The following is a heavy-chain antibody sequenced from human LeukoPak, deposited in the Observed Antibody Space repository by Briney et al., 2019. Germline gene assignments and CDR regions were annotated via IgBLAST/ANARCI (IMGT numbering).Heavy chain of an antibody. Sequence: SGGSLRLSCAASGFTFSSYAMSWVRQAPGEGLEWVSAISGSGGSTYYADSVKGRFTISRDNSKNTLYLQMNSLRAEDTAVYYCAKDQGGRGYGDFDYWGQGTLVTVSS. CDR1: GFTFSSYA. CDR3: AKDQGGRGYGDFDY. D-gene: IGHD4-17*01. J-gene: IGHJ4*02. CDR2: ISGSGGST. V-gene: IGHV3-23*01.